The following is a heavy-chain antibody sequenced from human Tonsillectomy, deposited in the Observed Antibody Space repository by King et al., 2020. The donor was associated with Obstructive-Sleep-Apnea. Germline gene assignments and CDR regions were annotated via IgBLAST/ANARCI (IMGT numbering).Heavy chain of an antibody. CDR3: VRLGRDYTTSSGAFDI. CDR2: ISIATGYT. V-gene: IGHV3-11*06. D-gene: IGHD3-16*01. Sequence: VQLVESGGGLVKPGGSLRLSCAASGFTFSDYYMSWIRQGPGKGLEWVSYISIATGYTNYADPVKGRFTISRDDARNSLFLRMNSLSAEDTAVYYCVRLGRDYTTSSGAFDIWGQGTMVTVSS. CDR1: GFTFSDYY. J-gene: IGHJ3*02.